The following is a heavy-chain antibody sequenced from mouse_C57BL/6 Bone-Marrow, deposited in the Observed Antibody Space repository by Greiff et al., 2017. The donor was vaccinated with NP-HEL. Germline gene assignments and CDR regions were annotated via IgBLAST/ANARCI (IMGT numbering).Heavy chain of an antibody. CDR2: IYPGSGNT. Sequence: VQLQQSGAELVRPGASVKLSCKASGYTFTDYYINWVKQRPGQGLEWIARIYPGSGNTYYNEKFKGKATLTAEKSSSTAYMQLSSLTSEDSAVYFCARENSYYHVDFDYWGQGTTLTVSS. CDR1: GYTFTDYY. V-gene: IGHV1-76*01. CDR3: ARENSYYHVDFDY. D-gene: IGHD1-1*01. J-gene: IGHJ2*01.